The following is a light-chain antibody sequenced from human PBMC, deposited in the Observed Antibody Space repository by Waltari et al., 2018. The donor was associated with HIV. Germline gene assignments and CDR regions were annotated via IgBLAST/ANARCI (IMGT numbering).Light chain of an antibody. Sequence: QSALTQPRSVSESPGQSVTISCPGTSSDVGGYNYVSWYQQHPGKAPKLMIYDVSKRPSGVPDRFSGSKSGSTASLTISGLQAEDEADYYCCSYAGSYTYVFGTGTKVTVL. CDR1: SSDVGGYNY. CDR3: CSYAGSYTYV. J-gene: IGLJ1*01. CDR2: DVS. V-gene: IGLV2-11*01.